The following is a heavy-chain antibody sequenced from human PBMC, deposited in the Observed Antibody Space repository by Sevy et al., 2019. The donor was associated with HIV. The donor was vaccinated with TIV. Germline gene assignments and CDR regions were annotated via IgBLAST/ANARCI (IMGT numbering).Heavy chain of an antibody. CDR1: GFTFEDYA. Sequence: GGSLRLSCAGSGFTFEDYALHWVRQAPGQGLEWVAGINWNSGSLDYADSVKGRFTISRDDAKNPLYLQMDTLRTEDTALYYCAKTPMTEAAPYFDFWGQGTLVTVSS. J-gene: IGHJ4*02. CDR2: INWNSGSL. V-gene: IGHV3-9*01. D-gene: IGHD6-19*01. CDR3: AKTPMTEAAPYFDF.